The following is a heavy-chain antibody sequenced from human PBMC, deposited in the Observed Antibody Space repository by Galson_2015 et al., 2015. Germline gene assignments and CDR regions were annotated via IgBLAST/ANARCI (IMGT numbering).Heavy chain of an antibody. V-gene: IGHV3-11*04. J-gene: IGHJ4*02. Sequence: SLRLSCAASGFTFRDYYMSWIRQAPGKGLEWVSYISSSGSNVYYADSVKGRFTISRDNAKNSLYLQMNSLRAEDTAVYYCARDEARYYGSGSHLGIYWGQGSLVTVSS. CDR1: GFTFRDYY. CDR2: ISSSGSNV. CDR3: ARDEARYYGSGSHLGIY. D-gene: IGHD3-10*01.